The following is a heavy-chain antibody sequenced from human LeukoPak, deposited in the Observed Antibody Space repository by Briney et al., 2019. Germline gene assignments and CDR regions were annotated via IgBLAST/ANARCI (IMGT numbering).Heavy chain of an antibody. CDR2: IYTSGST. D-gene: IGHD2-2*01. J-gene: IGHJ6*03. CDR1: GGSISSGSYY. CDR3: ATIVVPAANDYFYMDV. V-gene: IGHV4-61*02. Sequence: SQTLSLTCTVSGGSISSGSYYWTWIRQPAGKGLEWIGRIYTSGSTNYNPSLKSRVTISVGTSKNQLSLKLSSVTAADTAVYYCATIVVPAANDYFYMDVWGKGTTVTVSS.